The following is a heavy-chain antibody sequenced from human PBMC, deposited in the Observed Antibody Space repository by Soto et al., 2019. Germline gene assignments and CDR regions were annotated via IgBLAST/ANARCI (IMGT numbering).Heavy chain of an antibody. V-gene: IGHV1-69*13. D-gene: IGHD2-21*02. CDR3: ARGWTASEPMFDS. CDR2: IIPLFGAT. Sequence: SVKVSCKASGYTFSSYYMHWVRQAPGEGLEWMGGIIPLFGATNYPQKFQGRVTITADESTSTAYMELSSLRSEDTAVYFCARGWTASEPMFDSWGQGXLVTVYS. J-gene: IGHJ4*02. CDR1: GYTFSSYY.